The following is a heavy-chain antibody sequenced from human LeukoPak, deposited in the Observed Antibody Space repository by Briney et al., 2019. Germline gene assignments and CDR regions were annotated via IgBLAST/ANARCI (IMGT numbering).Heavy chain of an antibody. D-gene: IGHD2-21*01. Sequence: PTGGSLRLSCAASGFTFSSYGMHWVRQAPGKGLEWVAVISYDGSNKYYADSVKGRFTISRDNSKNTLYLHMNSLRAEDTAIYYCVRDNYSYRLDVWGQGTLVTVSS. J-gene: IGHJ4*02. CDR1: GFTFSSYG. CDR3: VRDNYSYRLDV. V-gene: IGHV3-30*03. CDR2: ISYDGSNK.